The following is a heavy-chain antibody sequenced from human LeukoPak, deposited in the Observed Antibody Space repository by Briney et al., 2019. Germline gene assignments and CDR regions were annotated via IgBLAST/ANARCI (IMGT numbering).Heavy chain of an antibody. CDR1: GFNLSSYS. J-gene: IGHJ4*02. CDR2: ISCSSSYI. CDR3: ARSDY. Sequence: GGSLRLYCAASGFNLSSYSMNWVRQAPGKGLEWVSSISCSSSYIYYADSVKGRFTISRDNAKNSLYLQMNSLRAEDTAVYYCARSDYWGQGTLVTVSS. V-gene: IGHV3-21*01.